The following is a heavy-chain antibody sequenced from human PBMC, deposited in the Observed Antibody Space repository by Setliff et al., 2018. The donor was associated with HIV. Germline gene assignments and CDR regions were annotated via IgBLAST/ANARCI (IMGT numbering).Heavy chain of an antibody. CDR1: GGSVSSSTTYY. CDR3: ASQGAGYYYDSSEYYTGNGFDM. J-gene: IGHJ3*02. CDR2: MYYTGSS. Sequence: SETLSLTCTVSGGSVSSSTTYYWGWIRQPPGKGLEWIGSMYYTGSSYYNPSLKSRVTISVDTSKNQFSLKVNSVTATDTAVYYCASQGAGYYYDSSEYYTGNGFDMWGQGTMVTVSS. D-gene: IGHD3-22*01. V-gene: IGHV4-39*01.